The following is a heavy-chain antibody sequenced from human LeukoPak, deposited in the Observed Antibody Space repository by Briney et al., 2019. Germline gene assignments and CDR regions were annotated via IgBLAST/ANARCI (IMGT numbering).Heavy chain of an antibody. J-gene: IGHJ4*02. V-gene: IGHV4-59*08. D-gene: IGHD6-19*01. CDR2: IYYSGST. CDR1: GGSISSYY. Sequence: SETLSLTCTVSGGSISSYYWSWIRQPPGKGLEWIGYIYYSGSTNYNPSLKSRVTISVDTSKNQFSLKLSSVTAADTAVYYCARRYSSGIDYWGQGTLVTVSS. CDR3: ARRYSSGIDY.